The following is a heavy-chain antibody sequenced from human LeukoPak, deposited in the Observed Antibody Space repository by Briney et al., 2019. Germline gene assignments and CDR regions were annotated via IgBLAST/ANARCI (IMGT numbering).Heavy chain of an antibody. CDR3: VSFYETY. J-gene: IGHJ4*02. Sequence: GGSLRLSCAASGFTFSSYWMHWVRQGPGKGLVWVSRINRDGSSTNYADSVKGRFTISRDNAKNTLYLQMNNLRAEDTAVYYCVSFYETYWGRGTLVTVSS. CDR2: INRDGSST. CDR1: GFTFSSYW. D-gene: IGHD2-2*01. V-gene: IGHV3-74*01.